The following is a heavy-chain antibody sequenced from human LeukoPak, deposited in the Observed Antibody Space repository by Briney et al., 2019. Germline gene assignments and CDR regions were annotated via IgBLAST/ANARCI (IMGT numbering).Heavy chain of an antibody. CDR1: GFTFSTFA. J-gene: IGHJ4*02. CDR2: IFPSGGEI. CDR3: AKDSLLLRGPLLIYFFDF. Sequence: GGSLRLSCAASGFTFSTFAMIWVRQPPGKGLEWVSSIFPSGGEIHYADSVRGRFIISRDNSKSTLSLQMNSLRAEDTATYYCAKDSLLLRGPLLIYFFDFWGQGTLVTVSS. V-gene: IGHV3-23*01. D-gene: IGHD3-10*01.